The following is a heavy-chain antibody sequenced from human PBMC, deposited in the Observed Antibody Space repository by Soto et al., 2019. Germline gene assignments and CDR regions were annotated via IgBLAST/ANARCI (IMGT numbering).Heavy chain of an antibody. D-gene: IGHD5-18*01. J-gene: IGHJ5*02. Sequence: ASVKVSCKASGGTFSSYAISWVRQAPGQGLEWMGGIIPIFGTANYAQKFQGRVTITADESTSTAYMELSSLRSEDTAVYYCASARGYSYGPLDWFDPWGQGTLVTVSS. CDR2: IIPIFGTA. V-gene: IGHV1-69*13. CDR1: GGTFSSYA. CDR3: ASARGYSYGPLDWFDP.